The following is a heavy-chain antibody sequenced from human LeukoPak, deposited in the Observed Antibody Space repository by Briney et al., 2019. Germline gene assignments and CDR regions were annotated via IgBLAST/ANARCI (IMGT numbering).Heavy chain of an antibody. CDR2: IYSGDSA. J-gene: IGHJ4*02. CDR3: ARVNYGNYVDY. D-gene: IGHD4-17*01. CDR1: GFTVSSNY. Sequence: GGSLRLSCAASGFTVSSNYMSWVRQAPGKGLEWVSVIYSGDSAYYADSVKGRFTISRHNSKNTLYLQMNSLRAEDTAVYYCARVNYGNYVDYWGQGTLVTVSS. V-gene: IGHV3-53*04.